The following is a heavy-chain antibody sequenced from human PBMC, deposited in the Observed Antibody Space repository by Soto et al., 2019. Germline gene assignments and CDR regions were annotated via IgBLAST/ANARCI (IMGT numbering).Heavy chain of an antibody. CDR3: ARGDSTDCSNGVCSFFYNHDMDV. CDR1: GYSFTDYR. V-gene: IGHV1-2*04. Sequence: ASVKVSCKASGYSFTDYRIHWVRQAPGQGLEWLGRINPKSGGTSTAQKFQGWVTMTTDTSISTASMELTRLTSDDTAIYYCARGDSTDCSNGVCSFFYNHDMDVWGQGTTVTVSS. D-gene: IGHD2-8*01. J-gene: IGHJ6*02. CDR2: INPKSGGT.